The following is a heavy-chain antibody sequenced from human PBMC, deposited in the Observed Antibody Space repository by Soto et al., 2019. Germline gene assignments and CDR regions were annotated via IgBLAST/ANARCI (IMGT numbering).Heavy chain of an antibody. CDR2: IDPSDSYT. V-gene: IGHV5-10-1*04. CDR1: GYSFTSYW. CDR3: ARFSGGYSGYGPSYYYGMDV. Sequence: PAESLKISCKGSGYSFTSYWISWVRQMPGKGLKLMGRIDPSDSYTRYSPSFQGQVTISADKSISTAYLQWSSLKASDTAMYYCARFSGGYSGYGPSYYYGMDVWGQGTTVTVSS. D-gene: IGHD5-12*01. J-gene: IGHJ6*02.